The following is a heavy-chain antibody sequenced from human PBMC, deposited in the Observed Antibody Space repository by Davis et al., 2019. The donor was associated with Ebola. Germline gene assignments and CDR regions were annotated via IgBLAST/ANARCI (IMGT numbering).Heavy chain of an antibody. D-gene: IGHD2-2*01. CDR2: INPSGGST. J-gene: IGHJ6*02. Sequence: ASVKVSCKASGYTFTSYYMHWVRQAPGQGLEWMGIINPSGGSTSYAQKFQGRVTMTRDTSTSTVYMELSSLRSEDTAVYYCARESELVPAAIHGMDVWGQGTTVTVSS. CDR3: ARESELVPAAIHGMDV. CDR1: GYTFTSYY. V-gene: IGHV1-46*01.